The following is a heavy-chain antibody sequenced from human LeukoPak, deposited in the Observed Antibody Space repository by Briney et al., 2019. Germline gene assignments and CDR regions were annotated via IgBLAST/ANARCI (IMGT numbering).Heavy chain of an antibody. J-gene: IGHJ5*02. CDR3: ARLVVPAAIGWFDP. Sequence: GGSLRLSCAASGFTFSYSWMYWVRQAPGKGLVWVSRIDTDDSRTDYADSVKGRFTISRDNAKNTLYLQMNSLRAEDTAVYYCARLVVPAAIGWFDPWGQGTLVTVSS. D-gene: IGHD2-2*02. CDR1: GFTFSYSW. V-gene: IGHV3-74*01. CDR2: IDTDDSRT.